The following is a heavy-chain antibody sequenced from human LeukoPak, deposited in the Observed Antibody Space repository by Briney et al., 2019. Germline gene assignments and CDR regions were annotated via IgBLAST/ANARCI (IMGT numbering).Heavy chain of an antibody. CDR1: GGSISSGGYS. CDR3: ARVAYCGGDCYSRWFDP. J-gene: IGHJ5*02. Sequence: PSQTLSLTCAVSGGSISSGGYSWSWIRQPPGKGLEWIGYIYHSGSTYYNPSLKSRVTISVDRSKNQFSLKLSSVTAADTAVYYCARVAYCGGDCYSRWFDPWGQGTLVTVSS. D-gene: IGHD2-21*02. CDR2: IYHSGST. V-gene: IGHV4-30-2*01.